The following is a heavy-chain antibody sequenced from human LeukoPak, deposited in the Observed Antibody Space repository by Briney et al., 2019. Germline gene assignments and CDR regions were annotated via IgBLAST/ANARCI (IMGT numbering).Heavy chain of an antibody. CDR2: ISTNGGST. CDR1: GFSFNTYA. V-gene: IGHV3-64*01. D-gene: IGHD6-19*01. Sequence: QPGGSLRLSCAASGFSFNTYAMHWVRQAPGKGLEYVSAISTNGGSTNYANSVKGRFTISRDNSKNTLYLQMGSLKTEDMAVYYCARERIAKAATPVNDHWGQGILVTVSS. CDR3: ARERIAKAATPVNDH. J-gene: IGHJ4*02.